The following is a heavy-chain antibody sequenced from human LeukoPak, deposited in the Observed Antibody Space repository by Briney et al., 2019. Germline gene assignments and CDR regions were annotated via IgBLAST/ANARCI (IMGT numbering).Heavy chain of an antibody. CDR2: ISSGSTYK. J-gene: IGHJ4*02. CDR3: ARGPTLIGVAGTWPLDY. CDR1: GFIFSDYS. V-gene: IGHV3-21*06. Sequence: GGSLRLSCAASGFIFSDYSIHWVRQAPGKGLEWVSSISSGSTYKYFAVSVKGRFTISRDDAKNSLYLQMNSLRAEDSAVYYCARGPTLIGVAGTWPLDYWGQGTLVTVSS. D-gene: IGHD6-19*01.